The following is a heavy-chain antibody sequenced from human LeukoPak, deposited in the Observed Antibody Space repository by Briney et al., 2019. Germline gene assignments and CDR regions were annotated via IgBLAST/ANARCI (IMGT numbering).Heavy chain of an antibody. CDR2: INHSGST. Sequence: SETLSLTCAVYGGSFSGYYWSWIRQPPGKGLEWIGEINHSGSTNYNPSLKSRVTISVDTSKNQFSLKLSSVTAADTAVYYCVRGASSDYWGQGTLVTVSS. J-gene: IGHJ4*02. V-gene: IGHV4-34*01. CDR3: VRGASSDY. D-gene: IGHD2-15*01. CDR1: GGSFSGYY.